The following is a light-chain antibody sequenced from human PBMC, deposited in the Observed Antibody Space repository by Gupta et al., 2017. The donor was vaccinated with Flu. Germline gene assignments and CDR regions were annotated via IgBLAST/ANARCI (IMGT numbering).Light chain of an antibody. V-gene: IGLV2-23*02. CDR1: SSDVGGYNL. CDR2: EVS. CDR3: CSCAVIMDRQL. J-gene: IGLJ2*01. Sequence: QSALRQPASVSASPGQSITISCTGTSSDVGGYNLVSWYQQYPGKAPKLLIYEVSKRPSGVSHRFSGSKSGNTASLTISGLQSDDEADYYCCSCAVIMDRQLFGGGTKLTVL.